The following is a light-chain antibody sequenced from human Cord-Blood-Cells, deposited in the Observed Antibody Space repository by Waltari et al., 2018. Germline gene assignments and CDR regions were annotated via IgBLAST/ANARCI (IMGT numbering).Light chain of an antibody. V-gene: IGLV3-27*01. CDR1: VLAKKY. Sequence: SYELTQPSSVSVSPGQTARITCSGDVLAKKYARWFKQKPGQDPVLVIYKDSERPSGLPERFSGSSSGTTVTLTISGAQVEDEADYYCYSAADNNWVFGGGTKLTVL. CDR2: KDS. CDR3: YSAADNNWV. J-gene: IGLJ3*02.